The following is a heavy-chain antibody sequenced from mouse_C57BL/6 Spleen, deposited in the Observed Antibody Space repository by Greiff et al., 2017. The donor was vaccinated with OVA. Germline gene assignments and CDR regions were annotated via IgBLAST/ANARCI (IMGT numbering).Heavy chain of an antibody. CDR3: ARNPLRDGYFHYYAMDY. J-gene: IGHJ4*01. CDR2: IWSGGST. D-gene: IGHD2-3*01. V-gene: IGHV2-2*01. CDR1: GFSLTSYG. Sequence: QVQLKESGPGLVQPSQSLSITCTVSGFSLTSYGVHWVRQSPGKGLEWLGVIWSGGSTDYNAAFISRLSISKDNYKSQVFFKMNSLQADDTAIDYCARNPLRDGYFHYYAMDYWGQGTSVTVSS.